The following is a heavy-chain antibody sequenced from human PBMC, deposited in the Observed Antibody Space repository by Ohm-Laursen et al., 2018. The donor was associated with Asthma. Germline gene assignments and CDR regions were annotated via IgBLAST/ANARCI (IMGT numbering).Heavy chain of an antibody. CDR3: ARIGPEWELPGREYSLHH. V-gene: IGHV3-21*01. Sequence: SLRLSCTASGCTFSRYSIHRVRQVPGKGLEWVASISTASTFIYYADSVRGRFTTSRDNAKNSVYLQMNSLRAEDTALYYCARIGPEWELPGREYSLHHWGQGTQVTVSS. CDR1: GCTFSRYS. J-gene: IGHJ1*01. CDR2: ISTASTFI. D-gene: IGHD1-26*01.